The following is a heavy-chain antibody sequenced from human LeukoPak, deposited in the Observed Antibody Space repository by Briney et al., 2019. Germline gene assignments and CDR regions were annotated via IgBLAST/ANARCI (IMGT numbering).Heavy chain of an antibody. CDR2: IWYDGSNK. V-gene: IGHV3-33*06. CDR1: GFTFSSYG. CDR3: AKSYHYYGSSIDY. J-gene: IGHJ4*02. Sequence: GGSLRLSCAASGFTFSSYGMHWVRQAPGKELEWVAVIWYDGSNKYYADSVKGRFTISRDNSKNTLYLQMNSLRAEDTAVYYCAKSYHYYGSSIDYWGQGTLVTVSS. D-gene: IGHD3-10*01.